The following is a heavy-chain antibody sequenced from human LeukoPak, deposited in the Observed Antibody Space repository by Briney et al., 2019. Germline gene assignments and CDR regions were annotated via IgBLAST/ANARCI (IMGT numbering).Heavy chain of an antibody. CDR1: GYSISSGYY. CDR3: AREVGGNYFDY. J-gene: IGHJ4*02. Sequence: SETLSLTCSVSGYSISSGYYWGWIRQPPGKGLEWIGRIYHSGSTYYDPSLKSRVTISVDTSRNQFSLKLSSVTVADTAVYYCAREVGGNYFDYWGQGTLVTVSS. CDR2: IYHSGST. D-gene: IGHD1-26*01. V-gene: IGHV4-38-2*02.